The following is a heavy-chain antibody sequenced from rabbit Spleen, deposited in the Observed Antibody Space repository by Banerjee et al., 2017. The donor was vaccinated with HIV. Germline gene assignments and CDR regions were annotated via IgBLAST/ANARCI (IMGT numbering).Heavy chain of an antibody. CDR3: ARDLVAVIGWNFNL. CDR2: IYTGSGGSA. J-gene: IGHJ4*01. V-gene: IGHV1S40*01. Sequence: LVEYGGDLVQPGASLTLTCTASGFDFSAYTFMCWVRQAPGKGLEWIGCIYTGSGGSAYYASWAKGRFTISKTSSTTVTLQVTSLTAADTATYFCARDLVAVIGWNFNLWGQGTLVTVS. D-gene: IGHD1-1*01. CDR1: GFDFSAYTF.